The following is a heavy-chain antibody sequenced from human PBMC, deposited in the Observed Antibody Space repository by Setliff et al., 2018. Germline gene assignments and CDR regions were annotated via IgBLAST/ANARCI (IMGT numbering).Heavy chain of an antibody. V-gene: IGHV3-15*01. CDR3: TTGPRDSRNYMTWLDS. CDR2: IKSSREGATS. CDR1: GITFKNVW. D-gene: IGHD4-4*01. Sequence: LSCSVSGITFKNVWMTWVRQAPGKGPEWVGRIKSSREGATSDYGAPAKGRFTISRDDSKNMIYLQMNNLKSDDTGFYYCTTGPRDSRNYMTWLDSWGQGTLVTVSS. J-gene: IGHJ5*01.